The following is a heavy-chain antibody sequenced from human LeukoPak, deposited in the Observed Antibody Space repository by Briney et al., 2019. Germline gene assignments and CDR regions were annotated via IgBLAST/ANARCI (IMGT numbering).Heavy chain of an antibody. CDR3: ATPIVVVPAAPGYAFDI. Sequence: PGGSLRLSCAASGFTFSSYSMNWVRQAPGKGLEWVSSISSSSSYIYYADSVKGRFTISRDNSKNTLYLQMNSLRAEDTAVYYCATPIVVVPAAPGYAFDIWGQGTMVTVSS. V-gene: IGHV3-21*04. CDR1: GFTFSSYS. CDR2: ISSSSSYI. J-gene: IGHJ3*02. D-gene: IGHD2-2*01.